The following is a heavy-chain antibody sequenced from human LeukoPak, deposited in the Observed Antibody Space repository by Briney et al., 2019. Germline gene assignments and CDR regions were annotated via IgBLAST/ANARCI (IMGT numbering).Heavy chain of an antibody. D-gene: IGHD1-14*01. V-gene: IGHV1-8*02. Sequence: GASVKVSCKASGYTFTGYYMHWVRQAPGQGLEWMGWMNPNSGNTGYAQKFQGRVTMTRNTSISTAYMELSSLRSEDTAVYYCARDRGYYFDYWGQGTLVTVSS. CDR1: GYTFTGYY. CDR2: MNPNSGNT. J-gene: IGHJ4*02. CDR3: ARDRGYYFDY.